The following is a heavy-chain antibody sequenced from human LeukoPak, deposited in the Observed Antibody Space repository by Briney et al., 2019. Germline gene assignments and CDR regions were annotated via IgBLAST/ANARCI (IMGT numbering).Heavy chain of an antibody. CDR1: GASVGSSSYY. Sequence: PSETLSLTCTVSGASVGSSSYYWGWIRQTPERGLEWSVSMYYNGAIYYNPSLKSRVSISTDKAKNLFSLKLSSVTAADTAVYYCASHYIWGSYRYIDNWGQGTLVTVSS. CDR3: ASHYIWGSYRYIDN. D-gene: IGHD3-16*02. J-gene: IGHJ4*02. V-gene: IGHV4-39*02. CDR2: MYYNGAI.